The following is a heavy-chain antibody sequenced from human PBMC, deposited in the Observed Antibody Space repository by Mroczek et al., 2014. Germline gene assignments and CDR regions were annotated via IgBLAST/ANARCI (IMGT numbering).Heavy chain of an antibody. CDR1: GFTFSSYS. J-gene: IGHJ6*03. Sequence: EVQLVESGGGLVQPGGSLRLSCAASGFTFSSYSMNWVRQAPGKGLEWVSYISSSSSTIYYADSVKGRFTISRDNAKNSLYLQMNSLRAEDTAVYYCASQGGRTAYYYYYMDVVGQRDHGHRLL. CDR2: ISSSSSTI. V-gene: IGHV3-48*01. CDR3: ASQGGRTAYYYYYMDV.